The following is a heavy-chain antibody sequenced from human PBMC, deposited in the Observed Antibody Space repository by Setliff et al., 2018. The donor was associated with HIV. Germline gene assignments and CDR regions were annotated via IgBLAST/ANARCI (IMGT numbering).Heavy chain of an antibody. Sequence: ASVKVSCKASGYTFTNSGMHWMRQAPGQRPEWMAWFNPDNRQSVLARKFQGRLSLTADTSTRTHSMELKSLTSDDTAIYYCARDNWGEDFWGQGTQVTVSS. CDR3: ARDNWGEDF. V-gene: IGHV1-3*01. D-gene: IGHD7-27*01. CDR1: GYTFTNSG. CDR2: FNPDNRQS. J-gene: IGHJ4*02.